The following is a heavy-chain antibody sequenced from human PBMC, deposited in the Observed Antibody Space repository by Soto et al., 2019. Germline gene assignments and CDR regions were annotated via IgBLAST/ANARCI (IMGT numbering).Heavy chain of an antibody. CDR1: GYSFTNYW. V-gene: IGHV5-51*01. Sequence: GESLKISCQGSGYSFTNYWVGWVRQIPGRGLEWMGVIHPGDSDTRYSPFFQGQVTISADKSISTAYLQWSSLKASDTAMYYCARHNRYSSTWFEGWFDPWGQGTLVTVSS. CDR2: IHPGDSDT. D-gene: IGHD6-13*01. J-gene: IGHJ5*02. CDR3: ARHNRYSSTWFEGWFDP.